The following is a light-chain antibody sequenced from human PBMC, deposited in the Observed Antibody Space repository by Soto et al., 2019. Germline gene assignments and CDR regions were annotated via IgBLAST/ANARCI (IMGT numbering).Light chain of an antibody. J-gene: IGKJ1*01. CDR1: QSVYANF. V-gene: IGKV3-20*01. CDR2: AAS. Sequence: ENVLTQSPGTLSVSPGEKAPLSCRASQSVYANFVAWSQQTPGQAPRLLIYAASGRATGVPDRFSGSGSGTDFTLTISSLEPEDFAVYYCQQYGSSLRTFGQGTRVEMK. CDR3: QQYGSSLRT.